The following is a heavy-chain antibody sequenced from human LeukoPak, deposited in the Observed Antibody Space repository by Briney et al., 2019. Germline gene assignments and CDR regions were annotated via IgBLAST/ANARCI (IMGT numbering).Heavy chain of an antibody. V-gene: IGHV5-51*01. CDR2: ISHGDSDT. D-gene: IGHD4-17*01. CDR1: GYSFTNYW. Sequence: GESLKISWKGSGYSFTNYWIGLGRQTPGKGLGWMGIISHGDSDTRYSPSFQGQVTISADKSISTAYLQWSSLKASDTAMYYCARSAPTVGGAFDIWGQGTMVTVSS. CDR3: ARSAPTVGGAFDI. J-gene: IGHJ3*02.